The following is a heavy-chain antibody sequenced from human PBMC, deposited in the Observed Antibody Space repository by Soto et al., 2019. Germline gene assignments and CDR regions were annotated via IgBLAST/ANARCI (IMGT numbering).Heavy chain of an antibody. CDR1: GFTFSSYG. CDR3: AKGYYDRGPGAFDI. V-gene: IGHV3-30*18. CDR2: ISYDGSNK. Sequence: QVQLVESGGGVVQPGRSLRLSCAASGFTFSSYGIHWVRQAPGKGLEWVAVISYDGSNKYYADSVKGRFTISRDNSKNTLYLQMNSLRAEDTAVYYCAKGYYDRGPGAFDIWGQGTMVTVSS. J-gene: IGHJ3*02. D-gene: IGHD3-22*01.